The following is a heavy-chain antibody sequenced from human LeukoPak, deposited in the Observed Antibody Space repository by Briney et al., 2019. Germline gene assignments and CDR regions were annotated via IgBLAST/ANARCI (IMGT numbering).Heavy chain of an antibody. Sequence: AAVKVSCKASGYILTSYGIGWVRPPAGQGLEWMGWISAYNGNTNYAQKLQGRVTMTTDTSTSTAYMELRSLRSDDTAVYYCARGSVLWMTTVIYFDYWGQGTLVTVSS. CDR2: ISAYNGNT. V-gene: IGHV1-18*01. CDR1: GYILTSYG. D-gene: IGHD4-17*01. J-gene: IGHJ4*02. CDR3: ARGSVLWMTTVIYFDY.